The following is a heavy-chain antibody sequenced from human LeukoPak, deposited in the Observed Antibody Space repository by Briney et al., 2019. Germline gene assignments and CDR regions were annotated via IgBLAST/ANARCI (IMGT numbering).Heavy chain of an antibody. CDR1: GFTFSSYA. CDR3: ATASTVVTPGFDY. CDR2: ISYDGSNK. J-gene: IGHJ4*02. Sequence: GGSLRLSCAASGFTFSSYAMHWVRQAPGKGLEWVAVISYDGSNKYYADSVKGRFTISRDNSKNTLYLQMNSLRAEDTAVYYCATASTVVTPGFDYWGQGTLVTVSS. V-gene: IGHV3-30-3*01. D-gene: IGHD4-23*01.